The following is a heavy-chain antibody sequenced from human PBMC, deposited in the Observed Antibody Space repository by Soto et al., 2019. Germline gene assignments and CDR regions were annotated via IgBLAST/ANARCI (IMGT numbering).Heavy chain of an antibody. CDR2: ISYDGSNK. CDR1: GFTFSSYG. V-gene: IGHV3-30*18. CDR3: AKDTAEVVFRSGDYPSYYPGMDV. D-gene: IGHD3-3*01. J-gene: IGHJ6*02. Sequence: PGGSLRLSCAASGFTFSSYGMHWVRQAPGKWLEWVAVISYDGSNKYYADSVKGRFTISRDNSKNTLYLQMNSLRAEDTAVYYCAKDTAEVVFRSGDYPSYYPGMDVWGQGXTITVYS.